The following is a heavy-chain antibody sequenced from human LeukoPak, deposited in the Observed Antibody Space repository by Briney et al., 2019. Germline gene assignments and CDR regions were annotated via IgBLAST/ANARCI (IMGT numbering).Heavy chain of an antibody. J-gene: IGHJ6*03. V-gene: IGHV1-69*01. Sequence: SVKVSCKASGGTFSSYAISWVRQAPGQGLEWMGGIITIFGTANYAQKFQGRVTITADESTSTAYMELSSLRSEDTAVYYCARAITMVRGVKSYYYYYMDVWGKGTTVTVSS. CDR3: ARAITMVRGVKSYYYYYMDV. CDR1: GGTFSSYA. D-gene: IGHD3-10*01. CDR2: IITIFGTA.